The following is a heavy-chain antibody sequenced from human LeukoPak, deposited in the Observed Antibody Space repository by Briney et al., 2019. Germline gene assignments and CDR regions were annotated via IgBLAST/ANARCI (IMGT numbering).Heavy chain of an antibody. D-gene: IGHD3-10*01. J-gene: IGHJ4*02. Sequence: SGPALVKPTQTLTLTCTFSGFSLSTSGMCVSWIRQPPGKALEWLALIYWDDDKRYSPSLKSRLTITKDTSKDQVVLTLTNMDPVDTATYYCAHTPYGSGSSKYYFDYWGQGTLVTVSS. CDR2: IYWDDDK. CDR1: GFSLSTSGMC. CDR3: AHTPYGSGSSKYYFDY. V-gene: IGHV2-5*08.